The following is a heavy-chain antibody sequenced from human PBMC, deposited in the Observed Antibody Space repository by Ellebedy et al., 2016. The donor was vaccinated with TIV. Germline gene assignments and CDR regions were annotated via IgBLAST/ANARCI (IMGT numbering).Heavy chain of an antibody. CDR2: IKQDGSEN. CDR3: AKHIATPGTYNYYHYGMDV. V-gene: IGHV3-7*01. CDR1: GFAFRGYW. D-gene: IGHD6-13*01. Sequence: GESLKISCAASGFAFRGYWMGWVRQAPGTGLEWVAIIKQDGSENHYVDSVSGRITISRDTAKNSLYLQMNSLRAEDTAVYYCAKHIATPGTYNYYHYGMDVWGQGTTVTVSS. J-gene: IGHJ6*02.